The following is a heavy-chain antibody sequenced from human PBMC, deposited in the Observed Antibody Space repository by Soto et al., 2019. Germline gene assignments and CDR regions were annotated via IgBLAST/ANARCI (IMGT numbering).Heavy chain of an antibody. CDR1: GGTFTNYA. J-gene: IGHJ4*02. Sequence: SVKVSCKASGGTFTNYAFSWVRQAPGQGLEWLGGIIPIFGTADYAQKFQGRVTITADKSTGTAYMELNSLRSEDTAVYYCARDSPIGSTFSGYDAIDHWGQGTLVTVSS. V-gene: IGHV1-69*06. D-gene: IGHD5-12*01. CDR2: IIPIFGTA. CDR3: ARDSPIGSTFSGYDAIDH.